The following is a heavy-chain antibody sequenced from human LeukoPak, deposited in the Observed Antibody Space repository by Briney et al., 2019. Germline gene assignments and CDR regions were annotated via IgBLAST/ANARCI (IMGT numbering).Heavy chain of an antibody. CDR3: AKAGPILRFLEWLLDY. J-gene: IGHJ4*02. CDR1: GFTFSSYG. V-gene: IGHV3-30*18. D-gene: IGHD3-3*01. Sequence: PGRYLRLSCAASGFTFSSYGMHWVRQAPGKGLEWVAVISYDGSNKYYADSVKGRFTISRDNSKNTLYLQMNSLRAEDTAVYYCAKAGPILRFLEWLLDYWGQGTLVTVSS. CDR2: ISYDGSNK.